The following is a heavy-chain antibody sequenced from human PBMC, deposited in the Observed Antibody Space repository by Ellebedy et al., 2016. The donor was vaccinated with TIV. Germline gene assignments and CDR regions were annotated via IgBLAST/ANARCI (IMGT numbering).Heavy chain of an antibody. CDR3: ARVRDSYGVPQQMDV. Sequence: ASVKVSCXASGYTFINYDLNWVRQATGQGLELMGWLNPNSGDTGYAQKFQGRVTMTRNTSISTAYMELSSLRSDDTAIYYCARVRDSYGVPQQMDVWGQGTTVTVSS. CDR2: LNPNSGDT. V-gene: IGHV1-8*01. CDR1: GYTFINYD. D-gene: IGHD5-18*01. J-gene: IGHJ6*02.